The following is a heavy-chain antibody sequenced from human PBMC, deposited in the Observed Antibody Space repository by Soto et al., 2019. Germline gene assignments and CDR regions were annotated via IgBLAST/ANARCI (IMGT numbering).Heavy chain of an antibody. CDR3: ASGLVTTLHY. Sequence: SEPLSLTCAVYGASISRGGYSWSWFRQQTGKGLEWIGYIYHSGSTYYNPSLKSRVTISVDRSKNQFSLKLSSVTAADTAVYYCASGLVTTLHYWGQGTLVTVSS. V-gene: IGHV4-30-2*01. D-gene: IGHD4-17*01. J-gene: IGHJ4*02. CDR1: GASISRGGYS. CDR2: IYHSGST.